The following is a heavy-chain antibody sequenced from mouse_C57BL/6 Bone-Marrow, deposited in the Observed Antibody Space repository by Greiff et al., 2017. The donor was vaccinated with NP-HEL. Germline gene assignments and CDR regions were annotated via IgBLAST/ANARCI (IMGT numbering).Heavy chain of an antibody. Sequence: QVQLQQPGAELVMPGASVKLSCKASGYTFTSYWMHWVKQRPGQGLEWIGEIDPSDSYTNYNQKFKGKSTLTVDKSSSTAYMQLSSLTSEDSAVYYAASWSYYGYDGWYFDVGGTGTAATV. J-gene: IGHJ1*03. CDR3: ASWSYYGYDGWYFDV. CDR2: IDPSDSYT. CDR1: GYTFTSYW. D-gene: IGHD2-9*01. V-gene: IGHV1-69*01.